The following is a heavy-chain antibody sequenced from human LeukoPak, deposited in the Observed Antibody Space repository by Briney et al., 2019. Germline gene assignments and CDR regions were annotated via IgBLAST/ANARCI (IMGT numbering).Heavy chain of an antibody. CDR2: ISGSGGRT. CDR1: GFTFSSYG. V-gene: IGHV3-23*01. Sequence: PGGSLRLSCAASGFTFSSYGMSWVRQVPGKGLEWVSGISGSGGRTYYADSVKGRFTISRDNSKNTLYLQMNSLRGEDTALYYCAKKYSTGLDPWGQGTLVTVSS. CDR3: AKKYSTGLDP. J-gene: IGHJ5*02. D-gene: IGHD1-26*01.